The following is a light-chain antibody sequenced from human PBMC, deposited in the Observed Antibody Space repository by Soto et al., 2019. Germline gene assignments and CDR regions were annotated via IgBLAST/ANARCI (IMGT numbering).Light chain of an antibody. CDR1: SSDVGNYNL. V-gene: IGLV2-23*01. J-gene: IGLJ2*01. CDR3: CSYVGSSTVI. CDR2: ENI. Sequence: QSVLTQPASVSGSPGQSITISCTGTSSDVGNYNLVSWYQQHPGQPPKLLIYENIKWPSGASNCFAGSKSGNTASLTISGLHAEDEAYYYCCSYVGSSTVIFGGGTKLTVL.